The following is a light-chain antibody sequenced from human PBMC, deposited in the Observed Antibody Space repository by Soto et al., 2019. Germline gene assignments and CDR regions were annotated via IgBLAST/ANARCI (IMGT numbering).Light chain of an antibody. CDR2: GAS. CDR3: QQYGSSPEA. J-gene: IGKJ1*01. Sequence: EIVLTQSPGTLSLSPGERATLSCRASQSVSSSYLAWYQHKPGQAPRLLIYGASSRATGIPDRFRGSGSGTDFTLTISRLEPEDFAVYYCQQYGSSPEAFGQGTKVEIK. V-gene: IGKV3-20*01. CDR1: QSVSSSY.